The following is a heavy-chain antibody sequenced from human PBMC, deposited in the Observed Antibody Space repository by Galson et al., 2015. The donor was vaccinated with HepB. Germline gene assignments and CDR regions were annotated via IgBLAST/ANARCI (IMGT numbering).Heavy chain of an antibody. J-gene: IGHJ4*02. Sequence: SLRLSCAASGFTFGDYAMSWVRQAPGKGLEWVGFIRSKAYGGTTEYAASVKGRFTISRDDSKSIAYLQMNSLKTEDTAVYYCTRDQATVVMGYYFDYWVQVTLGTVSS. D-gene: IGHD4-23*01. V-gene: IGHV3-49*04. CDR3: TRDQATVVMGYYFDY. CDR1: GFTFGDYA. CDR2: IRSKAYGGTT.